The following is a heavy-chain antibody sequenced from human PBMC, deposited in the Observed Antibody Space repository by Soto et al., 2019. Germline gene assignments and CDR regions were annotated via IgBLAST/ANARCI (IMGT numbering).Heavy chain of an antibody. CDR1: GYTFTSYW. CDR2: IDPSDSST. J-gene: IGHJ4*02. V-gene: IGHV5-10-1*01. CDR3: AATGYTYGYHFDH. Sequence: PGESLKISCKGSGYTFTSYWITWVRQRPGKGLEWMGRIDPSDSSTNYSPSFQGHVTISTDKSVSTAHLQWSSLKVSDTAMYYCAATGYTYGYHFDHWGQGTQVTVSS. D-gene: IGHD5-18*01.